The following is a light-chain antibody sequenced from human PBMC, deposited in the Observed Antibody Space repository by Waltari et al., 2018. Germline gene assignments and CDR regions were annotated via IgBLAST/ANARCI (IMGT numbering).Light chain of an antibody. CDR1: QSVLYSSNNKNY. V-gene: IGKV4-1*01. CDR3: QQYYSTPLT. CDR2: WAS. Sequence: IVMTQSPDSLAVSLGERATINCKSSQSVLYSSNNKNYLAWYQQKPGQPPKLLIYWASTRESGVPDRFSGSGSGTDFTLTISSLQAEDVAVYYCQQYYSTPLT. J-gene: IGKJ4*01.